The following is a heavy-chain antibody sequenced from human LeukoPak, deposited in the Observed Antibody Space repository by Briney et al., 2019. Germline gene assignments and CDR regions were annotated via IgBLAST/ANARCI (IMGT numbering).Heavy chain of an antibody. CDR3: ARVGATGGHDY. CDR1: GGSISSADYH. V-gene: IGHV4-30-4*01. CDR2: VFYSGST. Sequence: SQTLSLTCSVSGGSISSADYHWSWIRQPPGKGLEWIGYVFYSGSTYYNPSLKSRVTISVDTSKNQFSLKLSSVTVADTGVYFCARVGATGGHDYWGQGTLVTVSS. D-gene: IGHD4-17*01. J-gene: IGHJ4*02.